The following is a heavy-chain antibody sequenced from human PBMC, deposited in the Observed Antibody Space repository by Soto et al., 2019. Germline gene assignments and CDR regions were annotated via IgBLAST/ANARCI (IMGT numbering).Heavy chain of an antibody. CDR2: IYYSGIT. Sequence: PSDSPAITRTASGVSVYNTGDYWGWIRRPPGKGLEWIGTIYYSGITYYNPSLKSRVTISVDTSKNQFSLKLTSVTAADTAVYYCARHGSIWGQGPLVTVSS. J-gene: IGHJ4*02. V-gene: IGHV4-39*01. CDR1: GVSVYNTGDY. CDR3: ARHGSI.